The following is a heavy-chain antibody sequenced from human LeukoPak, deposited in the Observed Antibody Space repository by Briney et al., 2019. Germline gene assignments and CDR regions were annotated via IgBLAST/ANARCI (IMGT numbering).Heavy chain of an antibody. V-gene: IGHV4-39*01. CDR2: IYYSGST. Sequence: SETLSLTCTVSSGSISSSSYYWGWIRQPPGKGLEWIGSIYYSGSTYYNPSLKSRVTISVDTSKNQFSLKLSSVTAADTAVYYCASQREADAFDIWGQGTMVTVSS. CDR3: ASQREADAFDI. J-gene: IGHJ3*02. CDR1: SGSISSSSYY.